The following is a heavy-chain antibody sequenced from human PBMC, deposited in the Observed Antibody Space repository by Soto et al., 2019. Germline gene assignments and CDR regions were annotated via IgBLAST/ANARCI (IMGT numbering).Heavy chain of an antibody. CDR1: GFIFSTYS. CDR3: VREGQSGSYSAA. D-gene: IGHD1-26*01. CDR2: INSDGTTV. V-gene: IGHV3-48*02. Sequence: EVQLVESGGGLVQPGGSLRLSCSASGFIFSTYSMNWVHQAPGKGLEWLSYINSDGTTVYYVDSVKGRFTISRDNAKNSVYLQMNSLTDEDTAVYYCVREGQSGSYSAAWGQGTLVTVAS. J-gene: IGHJ4*02.